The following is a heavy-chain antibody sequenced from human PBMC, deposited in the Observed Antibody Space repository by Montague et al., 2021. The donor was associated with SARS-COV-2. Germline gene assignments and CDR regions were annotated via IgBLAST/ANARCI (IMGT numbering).Heavy chain of an antibody. D-gene: IGHD3-16*01. CDR3: AKGGGGGSYFFAY. J-gene: IGHJ4*02. CDR1: GDSINSYY. V-gene: IGHV4-59*01. CDR2: ISYSGST. Sequence: SETLSLTCTVSGDSINSYYWSWIRQSPGKGLDRIGYISYSGSTNFNPSLKSRVSMSVGTSKNQFSLNLRYVTAADTAVYYCAKGGGGGSYFFAYWGQGTLVTVSS.